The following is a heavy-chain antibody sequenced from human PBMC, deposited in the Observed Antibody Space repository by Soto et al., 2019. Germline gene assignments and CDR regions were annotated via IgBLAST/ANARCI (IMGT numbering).Heavy chain of an antibody. D-gene: IGHD3-10*01. CDR1: GYTFTSYG. V-gene: IGHV1-18*01. CDR3: ARAGGITMVRGQILYYFDY. J-gene: IGHJ4*02. CDR2: ISAYNGNT. Sequence: ASVKVSCKASGYTFTSYGISWVRQAPGQGLEWMGWISAYNGNTNYAQKLQGRVTMTTDTSTSTAYMELRSLRSDDTAVYYCARAGGITMVRGQILYYFDYWGRGTLVTVSS.